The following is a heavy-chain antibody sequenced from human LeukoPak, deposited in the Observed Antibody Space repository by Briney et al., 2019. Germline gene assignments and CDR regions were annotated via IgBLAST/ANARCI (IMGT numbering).Heavy chain of an antibody. D-gene: IGHD6-13*01. CDR2: INHSGST. V-gene: IGHV4-34*01. J-gene: IGHJ4*02. CDR1: GGSFSGYY. CDR3: ARGGYSRLLKAVDY. Sequence: PSETLSLTCAVYGGSFSGYYWSWIRQPPGKGREWIGEINHSGSTNYNPSLKRRVTISVDTSKNQFSLKMSSVTAADTAVYYCARGGYSRLLKAVDYWGQGTLVTVSS.